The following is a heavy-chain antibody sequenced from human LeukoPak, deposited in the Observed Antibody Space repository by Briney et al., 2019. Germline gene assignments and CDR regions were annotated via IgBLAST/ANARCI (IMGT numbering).Heavy chain of an antibody. CDR2: ISTSSHAM. CDR1: GFTFSDYN. V-gene: IGHV3-48*01. Sequence: GGSLRLSCTASGFTFSDYNMHWVRQAPGKGLEWVSYISTSSHAMYYADSVKGRFTISRDNAKNSLYLQINSLRAEDTAVYYCAREWGGGWLQLYYFDYWGQGSLVTVSS. J-gene: IGHJ4*02. D-gene: IGHD5-24*01. CDR3: AREWGGGWLQLYYFDY.